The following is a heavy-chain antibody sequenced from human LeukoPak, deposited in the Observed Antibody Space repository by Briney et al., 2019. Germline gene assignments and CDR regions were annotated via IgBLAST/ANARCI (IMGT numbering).Heavy chain of an antibody. CDR3: ARGRGDYVWGSYRNWFDP. CDR1: GGSISSSNYC. J-gene: IGHJ5*02. D-gene: IGHD3-16*02. V-gene: IGHV4-39*07. Sequence: SETLSLTCSVSGGSISSSNYCWGWIRQPPGKGLEWIGEINHSGSTNYNPSLKSRVTISVDTSKNQFSLKLSSVTAADTAVFYCARGRGDYVWGSYRNWFDPWGQGTLVTVSS. CDR2: INHSGST.